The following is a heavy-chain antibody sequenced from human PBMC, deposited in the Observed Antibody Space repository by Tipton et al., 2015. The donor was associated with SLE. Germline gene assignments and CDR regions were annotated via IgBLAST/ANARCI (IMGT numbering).Heavy chain of an antibody. D-gene: IGHD5-18*01. V-gene: IGHV4-38-2*01. Sequence: TLSLTCAVSGYSISSGYYWGWVRQPPGKGLEWIGSIYHSGSTYYNPSLKSRVTISVNTSKNQFSLKLSSVTAADTAVYYCARATDTADCWGQGTLVTVSS. J-gene: IGHJ4*02. CDR3: ARATDTADC. CDR2: IYHSGST. CDR1: GYSISSGYY.